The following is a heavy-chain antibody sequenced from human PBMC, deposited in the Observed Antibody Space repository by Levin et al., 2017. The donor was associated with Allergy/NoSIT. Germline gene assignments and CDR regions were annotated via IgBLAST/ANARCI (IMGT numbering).Heavy chain of an antibody. D-gene: IGHD6-19*01. CDR1: GFAFSTFA. V-gene: IGHV3-23*01. Sequence: LSLTCAASGFAFSTFAMSWVRQAPGKGLEWVSGISGSGDRTHYADSVKGRFTISRDNSKNTLYLEMNSLRAEDTAVYYCAKDTTGSSFDYWGQGALVTVSS. CDR3: AKDTTGSSFDY. J-gene: IGHJ4*02. CDR2: ISGSGDRT.